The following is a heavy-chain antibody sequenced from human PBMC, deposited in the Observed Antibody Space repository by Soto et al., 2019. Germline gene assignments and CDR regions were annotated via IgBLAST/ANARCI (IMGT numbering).Heavy chain of an antibody. D-gene: IGHD1-7*01. J-gene: IGHJ4*02. Sequence: PSQTLSLTYAICGDSVSSNSAAWNWFRQSPSRGLEWLGRTYYRSKWYNDYAVSVKSRITINPDTSNNQFSLQLNSVTPEYTAMNYCGSYKDAWNYRPAYYIHYRGPATLLALFS. CDR3: GSYKDAWNYRPAYYIHY. CDR2: TYYRSKWYN. V-gene: IGHV6-1*01. CDR1: GDSVSSNSAA.